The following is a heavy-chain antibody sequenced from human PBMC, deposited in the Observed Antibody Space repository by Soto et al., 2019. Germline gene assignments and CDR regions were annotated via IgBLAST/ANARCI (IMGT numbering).Heavy chain of an antibody. CDR3: AKDWVVVPAAIAAAGPFDY. CDR2: ISYDGSNK. Sequence: SLRLSCAASGFTFSSYGMHWVRQAPGKGLEWVAVISYDGSNKYYADSVKGRFTISRDNSKNTLYLQMNSLRAEDTAVYYCAKDWVVVPAAIAAAGPFDYWGQGTLVTVSS. D-gene: IGHD2-2*01. J-gene: IGHJ4*02. CDR1: GFTFSSYG. V-gene: IGHV3-30*18.